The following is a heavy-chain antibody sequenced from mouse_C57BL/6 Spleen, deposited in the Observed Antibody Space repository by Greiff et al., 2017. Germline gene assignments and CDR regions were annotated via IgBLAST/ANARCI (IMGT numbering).Heavy chain of an antibody. CDR3: AHTTVVDKGAMDY. Sequence: QVQLQQSGPGLVQPSPCLSITCTASGFSLTSYGVHWVRQSPGKGLEWLGVIWSGGSTDYYAALMSRLSIAKENSKSHVFFKMSSLQADDAAIYYGAHTTVVDKGAMDYWGQGTSVTVSS. CDR2: IWSGGST. D-gene: IGHD1-1*01. V-gene: IGHV2-5*01. J-gene: IGHJ4*01. CDR1: GFSLTSYG.